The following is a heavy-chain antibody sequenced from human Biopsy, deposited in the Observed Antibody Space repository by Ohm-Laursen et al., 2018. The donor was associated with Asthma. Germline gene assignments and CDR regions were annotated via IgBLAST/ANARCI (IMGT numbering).Heavy chain of an antibody. V-gene: IGHV4-31*02. D-gene: IGHD7-27*01. CDR3: ARWGSFGFDY. J-gene: IGHJ4*02. CDR2: IYYSGSA. Sequence: QTLTLTCAVSGGSISSGGYYWSWIRQHPGKGLEWIGYIYYSGSAYYNPSLKSRVTISVDTSKNQFSLNLSSVTAADTAVYYCARWGSFGFDYWGQGTLVTVSS. CDR1: GGSISSGGYY.